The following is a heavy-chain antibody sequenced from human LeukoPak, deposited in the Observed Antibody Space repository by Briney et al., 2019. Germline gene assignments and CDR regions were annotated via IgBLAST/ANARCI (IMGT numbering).Heavy chain of an antibody. V-gene: IGHV4-39*07. CDR3: ASEDYAYNSDMDF. CDR1: GASVTSTGYC. J-gene: IGHJ6*03. CDR2: IYDNGDT. Sequence: SETLSLTCTVSGASVTSTGYCWAWLRQPPGKGLEWIGSIYDNGDTYYNPPLTSRVTLSLDTSKNQFSLNLSSVTAADTAVYYGASEDYAYNSDMDFWGKGTTVTVSS.